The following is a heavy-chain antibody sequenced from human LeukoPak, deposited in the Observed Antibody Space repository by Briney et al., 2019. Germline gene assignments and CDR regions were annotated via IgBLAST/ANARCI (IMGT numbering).Heavy chain of an antibody. CDR3: ARGTRSTGAEYFYYYYMDV. D-gene: IGHD2-2*01. J-gene: IGHJ6*03. CDR1: GGSISSGRYY. CDR2: TYDSGST. V-gene: IGHV4-31*03. Sequence: SETLSLTCTVSGGSISSGRYYWSWIRQHPGKGLEWIGYTYDSGSTDYNPSLKSRVTISLDTSKNQFSLKLRSVTAADTAVYYCARGTRSTGAEYFYYYYMDVWGKGTTVTVSS.